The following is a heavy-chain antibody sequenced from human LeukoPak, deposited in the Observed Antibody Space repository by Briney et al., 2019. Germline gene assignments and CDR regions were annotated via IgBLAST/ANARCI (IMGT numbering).Heavy chain of an antibody. CDR3: ARDAIENYDFWSGPYYYFDY. Sequence: ASVKVSCKASGYTFTSYYIHWVRQAPGQGLEWMGIINPSGGSTSYAQSFQGRVTMTRDTSTSTVYMELSSLRSEDTAVYYCARDAIENYDFWSGPYYYFDYWGQGTLVTVSS. CDR1: GYTFTSYY. D-gene: IGHD3-3*01. J-gene: IGHJ4*02. V-gene: IGHV1-46*01. CDR2: INPSGGST.